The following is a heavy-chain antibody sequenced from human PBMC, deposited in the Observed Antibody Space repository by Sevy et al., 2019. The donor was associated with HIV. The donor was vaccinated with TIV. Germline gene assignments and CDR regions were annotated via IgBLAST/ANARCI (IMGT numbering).Heavy chain of an antibody. Sequence: ASVKVSCKASGYTFNSFYIHWVRQAPGQGLEWMGWINPYSGGTHSAQKFQGRVTLTRDTSISVAYMDLTSLRSNDTAVYYCVRDRFYGGDSVTFAGDFWGQGTLVTVSS. CDR1: GYTFNSFY. J-gene: IGHJ4*02. CDR3: VRDRFYGGDSVTFAGDF. CDR2: INPYSGGT. V-gene: IGHV1-2*02. D-gene: IGHD2-21*02.